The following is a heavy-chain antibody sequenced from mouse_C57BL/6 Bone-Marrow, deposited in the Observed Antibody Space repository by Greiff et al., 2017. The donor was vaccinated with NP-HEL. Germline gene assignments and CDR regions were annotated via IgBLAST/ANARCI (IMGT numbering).Heavy chain of an antibody. CDR2: ISSGSSTI. D-gene: IGHD1-1*01. CDR1: GFTFSDYG. CDR3: ARAYYGSRPHYFDY. J-gene: IGHJ2*01. Sequence: DVQLVESGGGLVKPGGSLKLSCAASGFTFSDYGMHWVRQAPEKGLEWVAYISSGSSTIYYADTVKGRFTISRDNAKNTLFLQMTSLRSEDTAMYYCARAYYGSRPHYFDYWGQGTTLTVSS. V-gene: IGHV5-17*01.